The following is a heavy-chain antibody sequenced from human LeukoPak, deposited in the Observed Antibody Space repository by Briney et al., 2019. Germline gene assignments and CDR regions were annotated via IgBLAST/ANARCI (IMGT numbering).Heavy chain of an antibody. J-gene: IGHJ4*02. V-gene: IGHV3-23*01. CDR3: TKIGSMTTVTAPDSPVDH. D-gene: IGHD4-11*01. CDR2: ISGSGATT. CDR1: GFTFSSYA. Sequence: PGGSLRLPCAASGFTFSSYAMSWVRQAPGKGLEWVSAISGSGATTYYADSVKGRFTISRDNSKNTLYLQVNSLRAEDTAVYYCTKIGSMTTVTAPDSPVDHWGQGTLVTVSS.